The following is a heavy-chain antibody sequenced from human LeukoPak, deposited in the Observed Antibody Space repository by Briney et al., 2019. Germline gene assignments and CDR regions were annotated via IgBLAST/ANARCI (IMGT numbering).Heavy chain of an antibody. CDR3: ARDQQVDTTTIDY. CDR1: GYTFTSYG. D-gene: IGHD5-18*01. CDR2: ISAYNGNT. V-gene: IGHV1-18*01. J-gene: IGHJ4*02. Sequence: GASVKVSRKASGYTFTSYGISWVRQAPGQGLEWMGWISAYNGNTDYAQKLQGRVTMTTGTSTSTAYMELRSLRSDDTAVYYCARDQQVDTTTIDYWGQGTLVTVSS.